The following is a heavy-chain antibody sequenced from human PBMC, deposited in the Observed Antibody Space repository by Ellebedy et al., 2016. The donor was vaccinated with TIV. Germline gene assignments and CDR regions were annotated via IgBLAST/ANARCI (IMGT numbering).Heavy chain of an antibody. CDR2: MSYSGST. D-gene: IGHD1-26*01. J-gene: IGHJ4*02. Sequence: GSLRLSCNVSGASISSHYWSWIRQPPGKGLEWIGYMSYSGSTNYNPSLKSRVTISVDTSKSQFSLKLTSVTAADTAVYYCASRASGRSDLGRGLYFENWGQGTLVTVSS. CDR1: GASISSHY. V-gene: IGHV4-59*08. CDR3: ASRASGRSDLGRGLYFEN.